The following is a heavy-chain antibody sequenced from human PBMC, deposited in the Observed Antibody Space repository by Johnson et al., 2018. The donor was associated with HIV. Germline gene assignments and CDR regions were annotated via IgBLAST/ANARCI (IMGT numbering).Heavy chain of an antibody. Sequence: VQLVESGGGLIQPGGSLRLSCAASGFTVSSNYMSWVRQAPGKGLEWVANIKQDGSEKYSVDSLKGRFTISRDNAKSTLYLQMNSLRAEDTAVYYCARAGYGDFWDAFDIWGQGTMVTVSS. CDR3: ARAGYGDFWDAFDI. CDR1: GFTVSSNY. CDR2: IKQDGSEK. J-gene: IGHJ3*02. V-gene: IGHV3-7*01. D-gene: IGHD4-17*01.